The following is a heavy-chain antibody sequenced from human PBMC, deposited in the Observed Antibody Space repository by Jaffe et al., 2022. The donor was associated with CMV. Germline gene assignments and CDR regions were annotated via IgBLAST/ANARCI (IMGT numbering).Heavy chain of an antibody. Sequence: EVQLLESGGGLVQPGGSLRLSCAASGFTFSSYAMSWVRQAPGKGLEWVSAISGSGGSTYYADSVKGRFTISRDNSKNTLYLQMNSLRAEDTAVYYCAKDLRFSESLYYYYGMDVWGQGTTVTVSS. D-gene: IGHD3-16*01. CDR1: GFTFSSYA. CDR3: AKDLRFSESLYYYYGMDV. CDR2: ISGSGGST. V-gene: IGHV3-23*01. J-gene: IGHJ6*02.